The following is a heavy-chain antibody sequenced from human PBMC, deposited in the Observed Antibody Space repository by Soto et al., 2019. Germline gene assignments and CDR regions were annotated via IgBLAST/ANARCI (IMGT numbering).Heavy chain of an antibody. V-gene: IGHV1-69*12. J-gene: IGHJ4*02. Sequence: VQLVQSGAEVKKPGSSVKVSCKASGGTFSSYAISWVRQAPGQGLEWMGGIIPIFGTANYAQKFQGRVTITADESTSTADMELSSLRSEDAAVYYCARAAYCSGGSCSSVGYWGQGTLVTVSS. CDR2: IIPIFGTA. CDR3: ARAAYCSGGSCSSVGY. D-gene: IGHD2-15*01. CDR1: GGTFSSYA.